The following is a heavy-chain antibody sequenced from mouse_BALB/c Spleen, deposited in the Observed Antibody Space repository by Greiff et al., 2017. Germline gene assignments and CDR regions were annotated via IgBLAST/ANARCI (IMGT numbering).Heavy chain of an antibody. CDR2: ISNGGGST. J-gene: IGHJ3*01. Sequence: EVQLVESGGGLVQPGGSLKLSCAASGFTFSSYTMSWVRQTPEKRLEWVAYISNGGGSTYYPDTVKGRFTISRDNAKNTLYLQMSSLKSEDTAMYYCARQAYYGNPFAYWGQGTLVTVSA. CDR1: GFTFSSYT. CDR3: ARQAYYGNPFAY. D-gene: IGHD2-10*01. V-gene: IGHV5-12-2*01.